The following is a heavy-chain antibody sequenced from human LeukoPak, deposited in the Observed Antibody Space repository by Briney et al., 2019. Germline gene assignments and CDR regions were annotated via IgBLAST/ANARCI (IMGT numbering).Heavy chain of an antibody. V-gene: IGHV3-30*18. J-gene: IGHJ6*02. CDR2: L. CDR3: AKDLITMVRGSPMDV. Sequence: PGRSLRLSCAASGFTSSNYGMHWVRQAPGKGLEWVALLVDSVKGRFTISRDDSRNTLYLQLSSLRAEDTAVYYCAKDLITMVRGSPMDVWGQGTTVTVSS. D-gene: IGHD3-10*01. CDR1: GFTSSNYG.